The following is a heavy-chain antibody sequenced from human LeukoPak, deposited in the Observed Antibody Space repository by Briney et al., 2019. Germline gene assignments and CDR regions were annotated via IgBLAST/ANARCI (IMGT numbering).Heavy chain of an antibody. D-gene: IGHD6-6*01. V-gene: IGHV4-59*01. J-gene: IGHJ4*02. Sequence: SETLSLTCTVSGGSISNYYWSWIRQPPGKGLEWIGYVYYSGSTNYNPSLKSRVTISVDTSKNQFSLKLSSVTAADTAVYYCARGASSSYYWGQGTLVTVSS. CDR2: VYYSGST. CDR3: ARGASSSYY. CDR1: GGSISNYY.